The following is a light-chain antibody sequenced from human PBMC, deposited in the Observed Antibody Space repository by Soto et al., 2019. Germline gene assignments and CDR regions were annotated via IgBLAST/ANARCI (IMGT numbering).Light chain of an antibody. CDR1: QSVSNSF. CDR2: AAS. CDR3: QQYGHSPRT. Sequence: EVVLTQSPGTLSLSPGERASLSCRASQSVSNSFLAWYQQKPGQSPRLLIYAASARAIGIPDRFSGSGSGTDFTLTISRLGPEDFAVYYCQQYGHSPRTFGQGTKVDIK. V-gene: IGKV3-20*01. J-gene: IGKJ1*01.